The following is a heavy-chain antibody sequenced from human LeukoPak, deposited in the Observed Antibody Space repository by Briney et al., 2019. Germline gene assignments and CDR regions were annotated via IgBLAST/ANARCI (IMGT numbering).Heavy chain of an antibody. J-gene: IGHJ4*02. D-gene: IGHD4-17*01. V-gene: IGHV3-30*18. CDR2: LAYDGTNE. Sequence: GRSLRLSCATSGFTLSIYAMHWVRHAPGKGLEWVALLAYDGTNEYYADSVKGRFTISRDNSKNTVYLQMTNLRVGDTAVYYCSKGGPLGDTNRFDHWGQGTLVSVSS. CDR1: GFTLSIYA. CDR3: SKGGPLGDTNRFDH.